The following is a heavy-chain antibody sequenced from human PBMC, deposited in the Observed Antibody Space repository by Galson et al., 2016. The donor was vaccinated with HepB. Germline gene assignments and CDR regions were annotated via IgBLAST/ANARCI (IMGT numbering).Heavy chain of an antibody. Sequence: SLRLSCAASGFTFSDYAMSWVRQAPGKGPEWVSGISDNGGSAYYTDSVKGRFTISRDNSKSTLSLQMNSLRVEDTAMYSCAKENWRLGNPCFDYWGPGTPVTVSS. D-gene: IGHD1-1*01. J-gene: IGHJ4*02. CDR1: GFTFSDYA. V-gene: IGHV3-23*01. CDR2: ISDNGGSA. CDR3: AKENWRLGNPCFDY.